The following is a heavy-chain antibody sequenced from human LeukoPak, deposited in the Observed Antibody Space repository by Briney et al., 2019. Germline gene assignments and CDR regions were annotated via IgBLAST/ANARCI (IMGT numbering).Heavy chain of an antibody. Sequence: PGGPLRLSCADSGFSFSSYEMNWVRQALGKGLEWISYISSSGNITFYADSEKGRFTISRDNARNSLYLQMNSLRAEDTAVYYCASTRSTSDWYTRGFEYWGQGTLVTVSS. CDR3: ASTRSTSDWYTRGFEY. D-gene: IGHD6-19*01. CDR2: ISSSGNIT. J-gene: IGHJ4*02. CDR1: GFSFSSYE. V-gene: IGHV3-48*03.